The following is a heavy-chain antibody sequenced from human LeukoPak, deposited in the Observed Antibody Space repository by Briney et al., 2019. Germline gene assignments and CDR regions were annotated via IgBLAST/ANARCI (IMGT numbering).Heavy chain of an antibody. V-gene: IGHV3-43*02. CDR3: ARESGKFDY. CDR2: ISGDGPST. CDR1: SLPIADFA. Sequence: GASLRLSCVASSLPIADFAIHSVRQPPGKGLEWVSLISGDGPSTFYTDSVKGRFSISRNNSKNSLSLEMNSLTTKHPAIYYCARESGKFDYWGEGTLVAVSS. J-gene: IGHJ4*02.